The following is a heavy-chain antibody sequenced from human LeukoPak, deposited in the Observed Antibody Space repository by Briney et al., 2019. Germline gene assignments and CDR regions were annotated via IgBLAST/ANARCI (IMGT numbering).Heavy chain of an antibody. CDR1: GFTPSGVY. D-gene: IGHD3-22*01. CDR2: IYSSGST. J-gene: IGHJ3*02. Sequence: GRSLCPSSAVSGFTPSGVYISWVRHAPEGGLEWVSVIYSSGSTYYADSAKGGFTIFRDNSKHTLYLQMNSLRAEDTAVYYCAREITDSGYDSSALSNPNAFDIWGQGTMVTVSS. V-gene: IGHV3-66*01. CDR3: AREITDSGYDSSALSNPNAFDI.